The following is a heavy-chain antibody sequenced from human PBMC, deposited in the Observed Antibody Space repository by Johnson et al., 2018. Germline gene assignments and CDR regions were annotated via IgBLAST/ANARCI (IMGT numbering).Heavy chain of an antibody. CDR3: ASETYYYDSSGYYPYYYYYMDV. V-gene: IGHV1-69*04. CDR2: IIPILGIA. J-gene: IGHJ6*03. Sequence: QVQLVQSGAEVKKXRSSVKVSCKASGGTFSSYTISWVRQAPGQGLEWMGRIIPILGIANYAQKFQGRVTITADKTTSTAYMELSSLRSEDTAVYYCASETYYYDSSGYYPYYYYYMDVWGKGTTVTVSS. CDR1: GGTFSSYT. D-gene: IGHD3-22*01.